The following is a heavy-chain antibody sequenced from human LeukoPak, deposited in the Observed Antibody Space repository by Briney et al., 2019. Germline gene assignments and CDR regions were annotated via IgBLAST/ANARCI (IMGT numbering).Heavy chain of an antibody. V-gene: IGHV3-48*03. J-gene: IGHJ4*02. D-gene: IGHD3-22*01. CDR3: ATLHGYYDSSGSTEPVDY. Sequence: HSGGSLRLSCAASGFTFSSYEMNWVRQAPGKGLEWVSYISSSGSTIYYADSVKGRFTISRDNAKNSLYLQMNSLRAEDTAVYYCATLHGYYDSSGSTEPVDYWGQGTLVTVSS. CDR2: ISSSGSTI. CDR1: GFTFSSYE.